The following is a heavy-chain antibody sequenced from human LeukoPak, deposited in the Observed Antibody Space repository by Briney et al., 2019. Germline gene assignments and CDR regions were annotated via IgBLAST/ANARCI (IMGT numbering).Heavy chain of an antibody. D-gene: IGHD5-18*01. CDR1: GFTFSNAW. V-gene: IGHV3-15*01. J-gene: IGHJ6*03. CDR2: IKSKIDGGTT. CDR3: TTNEYCYAYWYYYMDV. Sequence: PGGSLRLSCAASGFTFSNAWMSWVGQAPGKGLEWVGRIKSKIDGGTTAYAGPVTGSFTISPGDSKNLMYLQLNGMKPKGTTVFYCTTNEYCYAYWYYYMDVWGKGTTVTVSS.